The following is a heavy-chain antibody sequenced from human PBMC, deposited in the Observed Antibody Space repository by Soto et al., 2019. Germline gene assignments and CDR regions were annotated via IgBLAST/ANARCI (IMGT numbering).Heavy chain of an antibody. V-gene: IGHV1-3*01. CDR3: ARGYSSYGFDY. CDR1: GYTFTSYA. D-gene: IGHD6-6*01. CDR2: INAGNGNT. Sequence: ASVEVSCKASGYTFTSYAMHWVRQAPGQRLEWMGWINAGNGNTKYSQKFQGRVTITRDTSASTAYMELSSLRSEDTAVYYCARGYSSYGFDYWGQGTLVTVSS. J-gene: IGHJ4*02.